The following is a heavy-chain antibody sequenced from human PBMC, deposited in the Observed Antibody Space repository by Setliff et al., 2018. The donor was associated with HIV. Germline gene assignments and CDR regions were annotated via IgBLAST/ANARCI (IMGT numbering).Heavy chain of an antibody. CDR1: GGSINSTSYY. V-gene: IGHV4-39*01. CDR3: ARYAYLHGYNWFDP. J-gene: IGHJ5*02. Sequence: SETLSLTCTVSGGSINSTSYYWGWIRQPPGNGLEWIGSTYHTGSTYYKPSLKSRVTISVDTSKNQFSLRLSSVTAADTAVYYCARYAYLHGYNWFDPWGHGTLVTVSS. CDR2: TYHTGST.